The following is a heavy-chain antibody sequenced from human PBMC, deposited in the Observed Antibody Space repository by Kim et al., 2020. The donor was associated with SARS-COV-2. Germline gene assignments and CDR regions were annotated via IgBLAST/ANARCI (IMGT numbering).Heavy chain of an antibody. V-gene: IGHV6-1*01. CDR1: GDSISSNSAA. CDR3: ARDSVDVDAFDS. CDR2: TYYRSKWYS. J-gene: IGHJ3*02. Sequence: SQTLSLTCAISGDSISSNSAAWSWIRQSPSRGLEWLGRTYYRSKWYSDYAVSLKSRITINPDPSKNQFSLQLNSVTPEDTAVYFCARDSVDVDAFDSWGQETLVTVSS. D-gene: IGHD5-12*01.